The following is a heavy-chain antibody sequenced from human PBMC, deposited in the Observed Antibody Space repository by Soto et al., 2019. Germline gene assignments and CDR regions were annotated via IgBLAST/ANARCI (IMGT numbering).Heavy chain of an antibody. J-gene: IGHJ6*03. V-gene: IGHV3-48*01. CDR3: AVEYYYMDV. CDR2: ISSGGSTI. CDR1: GISFSTYA. Sequence: GGSLRLSCAASGISFSTYAMNWVRQAPGKGLEWVSYISSGGSTIYYAESVKGRFTISRDNAKKSLFLQMNSLRAEDTAVYYCAVEYYYMDVWGKGTTVTVSS.